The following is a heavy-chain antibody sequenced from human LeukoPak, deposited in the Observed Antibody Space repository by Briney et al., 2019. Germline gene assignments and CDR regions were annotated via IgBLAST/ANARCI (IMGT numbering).Heavy chain of an antibody. D-gene: IGHD2-15*01. CDR3: ARQGIPPGGGYYSAY. V-gene: IGHV5-51*01. J-gene: IGHJ4*02. CDR2: MYPGNSDT. Sequence: GESLKISCKGSGYSFASYWIGWVRQMPGKGLEWVGIMYPGNSDTRYNPSFQGQVTISADKSITTAYLQWSSLKASDTAMYYCARQGIPPGGGYYSAYWGQGPLVTFPS. CDR1: GYSFASYW.